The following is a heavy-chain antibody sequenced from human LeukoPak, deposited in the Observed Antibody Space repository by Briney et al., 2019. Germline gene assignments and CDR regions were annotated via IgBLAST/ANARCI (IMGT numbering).Heavy chain of an antibody. CDR1: GGSISGFY. CDR3: AREYGDLDY. Sequence: SETLSLTCTVSGGSISGFYWSWMRQPPGKGLEWIGRINANGGNSYNPSLKSRVTMSTDTSRNKFSLKLRSVTAADTAVYYCAREYGDLDYWGRGTLVTVSS. CDR2: INANGGN. D-gene: IGHD4-17*01. V-gene: IGHV4-4*07. J-gene: IGHJ4*02.